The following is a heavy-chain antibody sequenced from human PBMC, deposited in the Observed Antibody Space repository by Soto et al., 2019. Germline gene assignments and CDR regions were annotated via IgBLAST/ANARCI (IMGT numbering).Heavy chain of an antibody. CDR1: GFTFSSYA. Sequence: EVQLLESGGGLVQPGGSLRLSCAASGFTFSSYAMSWVRQAPGKGLEWVSAISGSGGSTYYADSVKGRFTISRDHSKNTLYLQKNSLRAEDTDVYYCAKGECSGGSCYSLYVLGYWGQGTLVTVSS. J-gene: IGHJ4*02. CDR3: AKGECSGGSCYSLYVLGY. D-gene: IGHD2-15*01. V-gene: IGHV3-23*01. CDR2: ISGSGGST.